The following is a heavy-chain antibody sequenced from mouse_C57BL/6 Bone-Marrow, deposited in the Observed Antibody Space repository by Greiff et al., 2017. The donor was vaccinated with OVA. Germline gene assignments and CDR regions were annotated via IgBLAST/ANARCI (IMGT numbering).Heavy chain of an antibody. V-gene: IGHV2-5*01. J-gene: IGHJ2*01. D-gene: IGHD3-2*02. Sequence: QVQLQQSGPGLVQPSQRLSITCTVSGFSLTSYGVHWVRQSPGKGLEWLGVIWRGGSTDYNAAFMSRLSITKDNSKSQVFFKMNSLQADDTAIYYCAKNSLGDSSGLYYFDYWGQGTTLTVSS. CDR2: IWRGGST. CDR1: GFSLTSYG. CDR3: AKNSLGDSSGLYYFDY.